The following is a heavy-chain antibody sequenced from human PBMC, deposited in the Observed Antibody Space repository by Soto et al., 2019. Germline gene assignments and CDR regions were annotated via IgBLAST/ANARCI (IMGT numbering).Heavy chain of an antibody. Sequence: GGSLRLSCAASGFKFSNYAMSWVRQAPGKGLEWVSLISATGGGTYYADSVKGRFTISRDNSHNTLYLQVHSLTAEDTAVYYCAKDRREGGNSAFYFDFWGQGAKVTV. D-gene: IGHD3-16*01. V-gene: IGHV3-23*01. CDR3: AKDRREGGNSAFYFDF. J-gene: IGHJ4*02. CDR1: GFKFSNYA. CDR2: ISATGGGT.